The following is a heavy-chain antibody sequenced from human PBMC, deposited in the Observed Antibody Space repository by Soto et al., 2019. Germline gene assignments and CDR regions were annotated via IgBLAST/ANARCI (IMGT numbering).Heavy chain of an antibody. D-gene: IGHD3-22*01. J-gene: IGHJ3*02. CDR2: ISGSGGST. CDR3: AKVRKYYYDSSGYWGDAFDI. Sequence: GESLRLSCAASGFTFSSYAMSWVRQAPGKGLEWVSAISGSGGSTYYADSVKGRFTISRDNSKNTLYLQMNSLRAEDTAVYYCAKVRKYYYDSSGYWGDAFDIWGQGTMVTVSS. CDR1: GFTFSSYA. V-gene: IGHV3-23*01.